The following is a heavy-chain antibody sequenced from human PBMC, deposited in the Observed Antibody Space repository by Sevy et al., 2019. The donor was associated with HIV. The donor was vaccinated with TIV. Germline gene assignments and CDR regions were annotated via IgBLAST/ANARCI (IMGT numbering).Heavy chain of an antibody. J-gene: IGHJ5*02. CDR2: ISAYNGNT. V-gene: IGHV1-18*01. CDR3: ARVGYYYDSRRGNWFDP. CDR1: GYTFTSYC. Sequence: ASVKVSCKASGYTFTSYCISWVRQAPGQGLEWMGWISAYNGNTNYAQKLQGRVTMTTDTSTSTAYMELRSLRSDDTAVYYCARVGYYYDSRRGNWFDPWGQGTLVTVSS. D-gene: IGHD3-22*01.